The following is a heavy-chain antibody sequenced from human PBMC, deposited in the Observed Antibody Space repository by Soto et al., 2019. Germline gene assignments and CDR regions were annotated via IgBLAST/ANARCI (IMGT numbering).Heavy chain of an antibody. V-gene: IGHV1-69*02. CDR3: ASYCGGDCYIS. Sequence: QVQLGQSGAEVKKPGSSVKVSCKASGGTFSSYTISWVRQAPGQGLEWMGRIIPILGIANYAQKFQGRVTITADKSTSTAYMELSSLRSEDTAVYYCASYCGGDCYISWGQGTLVTVSS. CDR2: IIPILGIA. CDR1: GGTFSSYT. J-gene: IGHJ4*02. D-gene: IGHD2-21*02.